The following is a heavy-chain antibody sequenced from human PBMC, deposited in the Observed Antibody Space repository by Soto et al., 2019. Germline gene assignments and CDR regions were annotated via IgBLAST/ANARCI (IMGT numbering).Heavy chain of an antibody. CDR1: GFTFSSYG. CDR3: ARETPYGDYFDY. Sequence: QVQLVESGGGVVQPGRSLRLSCAASGFTFSSYGMHWVRQAPGKGLEWVAVIWYDVSNKYYADPVKGRFTISRDNSKNTLYLQMNSLRAEDTAVYYCARETPYGDYFDYWGQGTLVTASS. D-gene: IGHD4-17*01. V-gene: IGHV3-33*01. J-gene: IGHJ4*02. CDR2: IWYDVSNK.